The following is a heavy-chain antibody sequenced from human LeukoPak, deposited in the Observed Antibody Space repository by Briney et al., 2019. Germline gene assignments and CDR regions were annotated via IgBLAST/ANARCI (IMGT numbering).Heavy chain of an antibody. CDR1: GYTFTSYG. D-gene: IGHD3-9*01. V-gene: IGHV7-4-1*02. CDR3: AREGEADILTGYEFDY. J-gene: IGHJ4*02. CDR2: INANTGNP. Sequence: ASVKVSCKASGYTFTSYGISWVRQAPGQGLEWMGWINANTGNPTYAQGFTGRFVFSLDTSVSTAYLQISSLKAEDAAVYYCAREGEADILTGYEFDYWGQGTLVTVSS.